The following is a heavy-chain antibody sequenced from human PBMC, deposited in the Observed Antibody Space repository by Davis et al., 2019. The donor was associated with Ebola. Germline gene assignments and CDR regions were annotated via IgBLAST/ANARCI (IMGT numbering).Heavy chain of an antibody. D-gene: IGHD3-22*01. CDR3: AKRTDRDSSGYLHF. CDR2: ISGSGGST. CDR1: GFTFDDYA. J-gene: IGHJ4*02. Sequence: GESLKISCAASGFTFDDYAMHWVRQAPGKGLEWVSGISGSGGSTYYADSVRGRFTIYKDNSENTLYLQMNSLRAEDTAVYYCAKRTDRDSSGYLHFWGQGTLVTVSS. V-gene: IGHV3-23*01.